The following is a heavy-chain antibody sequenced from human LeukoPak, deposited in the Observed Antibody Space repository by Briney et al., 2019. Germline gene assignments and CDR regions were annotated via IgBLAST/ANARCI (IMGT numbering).Heavy chain of an antibody. Sequence: GASVKVSCKVSGYTLTELSMHWVRQAPGKGLEWMGGFDPEDGETIYAQKFQGRVTMTEDTSTDTAYMELSSLRSEDTAVYYCATDRPVVDYGDYEAYSFDYWGQGTLVTVSS. D-gene: IGHD4-17*01. CDR1: GYTLTELS. CDR3: ATDRPVVDYGDYEAYSFDY. CDR2: FDPEDGET. V-gene: IGHV1-24*01. J-gene: IGHJ4*02.